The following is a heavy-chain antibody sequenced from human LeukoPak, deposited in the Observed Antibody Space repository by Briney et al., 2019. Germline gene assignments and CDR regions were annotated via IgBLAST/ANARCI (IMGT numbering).Heavy chain of an antibody. CDR2: FDPEDGET. CDR1: GYTLTDLS. Sequence: GASVKVSCKVSGYTLTDLSMHLVRQAPGKGLEWMGGFDPEDGETIYAQKFQGRVTMTEDTSTDTAYTELSSLGSEDTAVYYCATRWGMVQGDDRSRDAFDIWGQGTMVTVSS. CDR3: ATRWGMVQGDDRSRDAFDI. J-gene: IGHJ3*02. D-gene: IGHD3-10*01. V-gene: IGHV1-24*01.